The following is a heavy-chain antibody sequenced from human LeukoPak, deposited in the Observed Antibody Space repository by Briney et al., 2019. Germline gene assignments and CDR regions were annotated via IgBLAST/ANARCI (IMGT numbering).Heavy chain of an antibody. V-gene: IGHV3-23*01. CDR1: GFTFSTYA. Sequence: GGSLRLSCAASGFTFSTYAMTWVRQAPGKGLEWVSRISGSGGSTYYADSVKGRFTISRDKSKNTLYLQMRSLRAEDTAVYYCAKDVGRMGELSYLDYWGQGTLVTVSS. CDR3: AKDVGRMGELSYLDY. J-gene: IGHJ4*02. D-gene: IGHD3-16*02. CDR2: ISGSGGST.